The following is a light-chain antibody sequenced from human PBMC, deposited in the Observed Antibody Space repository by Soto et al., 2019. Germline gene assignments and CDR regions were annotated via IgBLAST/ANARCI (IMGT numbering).Light chain of an antibody. CDR2: DAS. CDR3: QQRRYWPVT. V-gene: IGKV3-11*01. J-gene: IGKJ1*01. Sequence: EIVLTQSPAILSMSQGERATLPCRASQGVSSYFAWYQQKPGQAPRLLIYDASNRATGVPARFSGSGSGTDFTLTISSLEPEDFAVYYCQQRRYWPVTFGQGTKVEIK. CDR1: QGVSSY.